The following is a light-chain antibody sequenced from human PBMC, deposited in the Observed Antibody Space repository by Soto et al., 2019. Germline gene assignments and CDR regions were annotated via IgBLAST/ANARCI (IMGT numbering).Light chain of an antibody. V-gene: IGKV4-1*01. J-gene: IGKJ4*01. CDR2: WAS. Sequence: DIVMTQSPDSLAVSLGERATINCKSSQSILFSSNNKNYLTWYQQKPVQPPKPLIYWASTRESGVPDRFSGSGSGTNFTLTISSLQDEDVAVYYCQQYYSTPVTFGGGTKVEIK. CDR1: QSILFSSNNKNY. CDR3: QQYYSTPVT.